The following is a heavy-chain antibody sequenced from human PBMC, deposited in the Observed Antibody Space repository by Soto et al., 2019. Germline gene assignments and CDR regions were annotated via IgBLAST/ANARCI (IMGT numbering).Heavy chain of an antibody. Sequence: GESLKISCKGSGYSFASYWIGWVRQMPGKGLEWMGIIYPGDSDTRYSPSFQGQVTISADKSISTAYLQWSSLKASDTAMYYCASQDILTGYRPPYYYGMDVWGQGTTVTVSS. CDR3: ASQDILTGYRPPYYYGMDV. CDR2: IYPGDSDT. V-gene: IGHV5-51*01. CDR1: GYSFASYW. J-gene: IGHJ6*01. D-gene: IGHD3-9*01.